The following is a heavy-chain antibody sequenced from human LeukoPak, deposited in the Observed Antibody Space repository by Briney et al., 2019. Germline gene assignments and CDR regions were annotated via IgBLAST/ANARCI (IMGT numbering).Heavy chain of an antibody. V-gene: IGHV3-7*05. D-gene: IGHD6-19*01. CDR1: GFTFSNYW. Sequence: PGGSLRLSCAAAGFTFSNYWMSWVRQAPGKGLDWVANIKQDETEKYYVDSVKGRFTISRDNAKNSLFFQMNSLRAENTAVYYCARDLGSGWTPIDYWGQGTLVTVSS. CDR3: ARDLGSGWTPIDY. J-gene: IGHJ4*02. CDR2: IKQDETEK.